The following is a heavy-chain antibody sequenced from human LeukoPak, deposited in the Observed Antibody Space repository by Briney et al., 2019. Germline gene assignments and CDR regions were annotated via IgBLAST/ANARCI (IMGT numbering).Heavy chain of an antibody. Sequence: WASVKVSCKVSGYTLTELSMHWVRQAPGKGLEGMGGFDPEDGETIYAQKFQGRVTMTEDTSTDTAYMELSSLRSEDTAVYYCATVRSSGSYYNSWFDPWGQGTLVTVSS. CDR1: GYTLTELS. D-gene: IGHD3-10*01. J-gene: IGHJ5*02. CDR2: FDPEDGET. CDR3: ATVRSSGSYYNSWFDP. V-gene: IGHV1-24*01.